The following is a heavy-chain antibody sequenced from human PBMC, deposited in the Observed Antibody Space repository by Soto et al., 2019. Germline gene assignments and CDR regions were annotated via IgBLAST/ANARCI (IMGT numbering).Heavy chain of an antibody. CDR3: AKDLSLYCGGDCYSFDY. CDR2: ISGSGGST. J-gene: IGHJ4*02. CDR1: GFTFSSYA. V-gene: IGHV3-23*01. Sequence: EVQLLESGGGLVQPGGSLRLSCAASGFTFSSYAMSWVRQAPGKGLEWVSAISGSGGSTYYADSVKGRFTISRDNSKNTRYLQMNSLRAEDTAVYYCAKDLSLYCGGDCYSFDYGGQGTLVTVAA. D-gene: IGHD2-21*02.